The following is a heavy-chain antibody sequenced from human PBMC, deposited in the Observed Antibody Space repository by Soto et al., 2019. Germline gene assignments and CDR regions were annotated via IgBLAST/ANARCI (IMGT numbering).Heavy chain of an antibody. CDR1: GGTFSRHA. V-gene: IGHV1-69*01. J-gene: IGHJ4*02. CDR3: ARFAVTTALRYYFDS. Sequence: QVQLVQSGAEVRKPGSSVKVSCKASGGTFSRHAISWVRQAPGQGLEWMGGIIPIFGTANHAQKFQGRVTIIADESTSTVYMELSSLRSEDTAVYYCARFAVTTALRYYFDSWGQGTLVTVSS. CDR2: IIPIFGTA. D-gene: IGHD4-17*01.